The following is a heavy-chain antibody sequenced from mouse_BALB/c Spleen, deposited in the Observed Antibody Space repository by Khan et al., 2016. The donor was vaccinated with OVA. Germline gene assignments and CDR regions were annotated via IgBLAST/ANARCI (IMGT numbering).Heavy chain of an antibody. CDR3: SRIYRSDFDY. J-gene: IGHJ2*01. Sequence: EVELVESGPELVKPGASVKISCKASGYSFTGYFMNWVMQSHGKSLEWIGRINPHIGETFYNPKFKGKATLTVDESSSTAHMELRRLSSEDSAVYYCSRIYRSDFDYWGQGTTLTVSS. D-gene: IGHD1-1*01. CDR2: INPHIGET. CDR1: GYSFTGYF. V-gene: IGHV1-20*02.